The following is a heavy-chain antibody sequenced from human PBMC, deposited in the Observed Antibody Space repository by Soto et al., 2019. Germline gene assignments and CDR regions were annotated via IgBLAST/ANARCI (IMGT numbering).Heavy chain of an antibody. Sequence: SVSNAWMNWVRQAPGKGLEWVGRIKSKTDGGTTDYAAPVKGRFTISRDDSKNTLYLQMNSLKTEDTAVYYCTTGIDSSGYYCAFDIWGQGTMVIVSS. CDR3: TTGIDSSGYYCAFDI. D-gene: IGHD3-22*01. CDR1: SVSNAW. J-gene: IGHJ3*02. V-gene: IGHV3-15*07. CDR2: IKSKTDGGTT.